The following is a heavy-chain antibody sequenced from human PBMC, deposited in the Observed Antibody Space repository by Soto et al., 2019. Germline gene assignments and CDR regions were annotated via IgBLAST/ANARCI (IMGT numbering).Heavy chain of an antibody. CDR1: GGSISSSNW. Sequence: PSETLSLTCAVSGGSISSSNWWSWVRQPPGKGLEWIGEIYHSGSTNYNPSLKSRVTISVDKSKNQFSLKLSSVTAADTAVYYCARDRGVTISLYGMDVWGQGTTVTVSS. V-gene: IGHV4-4*02. CDR3: ARDRGVTISLYGMDV. D-gene: IGHD3-9*01. J-gene: IGHJ6*02. CDR2: IYHSGST.